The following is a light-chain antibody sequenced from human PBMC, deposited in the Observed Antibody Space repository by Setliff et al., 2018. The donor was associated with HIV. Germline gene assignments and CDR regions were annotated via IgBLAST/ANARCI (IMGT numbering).Light chain of an antibody. J-gene: IGLJ3*02. CDR3: SSYTRIATWV. V-gene: IGLV2-14*03. CDR2: DVH. CDR1: SSDVGGNNL. Sequence: QSALAQPASVSGSPGQSITISCTGTSSDVGGNNLVSWYQQHPGKAPKVMIYDVHNRPPGVSDRFSGSKSGDMATRSISGLQAEDEADYYCSSYTRIATWVFGGGTKVTVL.